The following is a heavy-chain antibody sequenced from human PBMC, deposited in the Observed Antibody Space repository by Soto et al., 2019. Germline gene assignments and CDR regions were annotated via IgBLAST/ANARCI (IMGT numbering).Heavy chain of an antibody. J-gene: IGHJ4*02. CDR2: IYYSGST. D-gene: IGHD3-22*01. Sequence: QVQLQESGPGLVKPSQTLSLTCTVSGGSISSGGYYWSWIRQHPGKGLEWIGYIYYSGSTYYNPYTKSRVTISVDTCKNRVARKLSSVTAADTAVYYCAREVEGDSSGYTYFDYWGEGTLVTVSS. V-gene: IGHV4-31*03. CDR3: AREVEGDSSGYTYFDY. CDR1: GGSISSGGYY.